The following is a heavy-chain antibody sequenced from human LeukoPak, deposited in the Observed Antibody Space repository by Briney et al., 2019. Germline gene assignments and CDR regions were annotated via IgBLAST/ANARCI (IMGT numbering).Heavy chain of an antibody. J-gene: IGHJ5*02. V-gene: IGHV3-7*01. CDR3: ARSVCPEDL. CDR2: IDQDGSGK. Sequence: GGSLRLSCAASGFTFSSYWMSWVRQAPGKGLEWVANIDQDGSGKNYMDSVRGRFTISRDNSKNSGYLQMNSLRAEDTGVYYCARSVCPEDLWGQGILVTVSS. CDR1: GFTFSSYW.